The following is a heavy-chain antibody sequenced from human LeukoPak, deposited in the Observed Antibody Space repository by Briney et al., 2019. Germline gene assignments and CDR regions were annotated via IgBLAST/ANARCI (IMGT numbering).Heavy chain of an antibody. V-gene: IGHV3-7*01. J-gene: IGHJ4*02. CDR3: ARRYFDS. Sequence: PGGSLRLSCAASGFNFSSYWMSWVRQAPGKGLEWVANIKQDGSEIYYVASVKGRFTISRDNTKNSLYLQMNSLRAEDTAVYYCARRYFDSWGQGTLVTVSS. CDR2: IKQDGSEI. CDR1: GFNFSSYW.